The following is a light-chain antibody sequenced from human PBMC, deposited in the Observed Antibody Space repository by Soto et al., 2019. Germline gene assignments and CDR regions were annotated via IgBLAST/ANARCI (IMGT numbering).Light chain of an antibody. CDR1: SSDIGAYNF. V-gene: IGLV2-14*03. Sequence: QSALTQPASVSGSPGQSITISCTGTSSDIGAYNFVSWYQQHPGKDPKLMLYDVNIRPSGVSNRFSGSKSGNTASLTISGLQAEDEADYYCTSCTTSTTMIFGGGTKITVL. CDR2: DVN. J-gene: IGLJ2*01. CDR3: TSCTTSTTMI.